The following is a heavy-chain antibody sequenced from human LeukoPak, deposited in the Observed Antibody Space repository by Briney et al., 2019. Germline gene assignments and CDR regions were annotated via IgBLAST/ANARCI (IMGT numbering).Heavy chain of an antibody. V-gene: IGHV3-7*03. D-gene: IGHD5-18*01. CDR3: TKDSVAMVTTSDY. J-gene: IGHJ4*02. CDR2: IKHDGSEK. CDR1: GFSFSSFW. Sequence: GGSLRLSCAASGFSFSSFWMSWVRQAPGKGLEWVANIKHDGSEKYFVDSVKGRFTISRDNAKNSLYLQMNSLRPEDTALYYCTKDSVAMVTTSDYWGQGTLVTVSS.